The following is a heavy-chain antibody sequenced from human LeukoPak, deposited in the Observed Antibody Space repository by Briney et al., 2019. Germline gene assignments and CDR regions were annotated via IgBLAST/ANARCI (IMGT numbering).Heavy chain of an antibody. V-gene: IGHV3-7*01. CDR3: ANLGYTD. Sequence: PGGSLTLSCAASGFTYSSSWMSWVRQVPGKGLEWVATIKDDGSDKYYVDSVKGRFTISRDNAKNSLYLQMNSLRVEDTAVYYCANLGYTDWGQGTLVTVSS. CDR2: IKDDGSDK. D-gene: IGHD5-18*01. CDR1: GFTYSSSW. J-gene: IGHJ4*02.